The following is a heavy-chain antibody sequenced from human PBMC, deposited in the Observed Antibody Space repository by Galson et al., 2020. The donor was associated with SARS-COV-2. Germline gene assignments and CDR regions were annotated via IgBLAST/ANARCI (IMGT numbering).Heavy chain of an antibody. J-gene: IGHJ5*02. CDR3: ARDGAYCGGDCDSGWFDP. CDR2: IYYSGST. V-gene: IGHV4-59*01. CDR1: GGSISSYY. Sequence: ASETLSLTCTVSGGSISSYYWSWIRQPPGKGLEWIGYIYYSGSTNYNPSLKSRVTISVDTSKNQFSLKLSSVTAADTAVYYCARDGAYCGGDCDSGWFDPWGQGTLVTVSS. D-gene: IGHD2-21*02.